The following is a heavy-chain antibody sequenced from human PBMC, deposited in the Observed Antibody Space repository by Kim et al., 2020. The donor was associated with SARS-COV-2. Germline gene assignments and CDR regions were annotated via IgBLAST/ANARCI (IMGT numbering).Heavy chain of an antibody. CDR1: GFTFSSYS. CDR3: ARSTPGYFDWLLTPSLDY. D-gene: IGHD3-9*01. J-gene: IGHJ4*02. CDR2: ISSSSSYI. Sequence: GESLRLSCAASGFTFSSYSMNWVRQAPGKGLEWVSSISSSSSYIYYADSVKGRFTISRDNAKNSLYLQMNSLRAEDTAVYYCARSTPGYFDWLLTPSLDYWGQGTLVTVSS. V-gene: IGHV3-21*04.